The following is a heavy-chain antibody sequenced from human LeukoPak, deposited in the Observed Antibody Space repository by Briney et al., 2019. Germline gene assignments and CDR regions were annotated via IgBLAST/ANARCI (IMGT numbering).Heavy chain of an antibody. V-gene: IGHV3-7*01. CDR3: AREDMWAFDM. CDR2: IKPDGSDK. Sequence: GGSLRLSCVASGFTFSHYWMSWVRQAPGKGLEWVANIKPDGSDKYYVDSVKGRCPISRDNAKNTLYLQMDSLRGEDTAVYYCAREDMWAFDMWGQGTMVTVSS. CDR1: GFTFSHYW. J-gene: IGHJ3*02. D-gene: IGHD2-15*01.